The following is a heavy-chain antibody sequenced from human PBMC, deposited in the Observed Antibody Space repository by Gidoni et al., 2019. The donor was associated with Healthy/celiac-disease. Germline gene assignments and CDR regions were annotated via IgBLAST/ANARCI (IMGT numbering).Heavy chain of an antibody. D-gene: IGHD4-17*01. Sequence: EVQLVESGGDLVKPGGPLRLSCAASGFTFSSYSMNWVRQAPGKGLEWVSSISSSSSYIYYADSVKGRFTISRDNAKNSLYLQMNSLRAEDTAVYYCARAHGDYSDAFDIWGQGTMVTVSS. CDR1: GFTFSSYS. V-gene: IGHV3-21*01. CDR2: ISSSSSYI. J-gene: IGHJ3*02. CDR3: ARAHGDYSDAFDI.